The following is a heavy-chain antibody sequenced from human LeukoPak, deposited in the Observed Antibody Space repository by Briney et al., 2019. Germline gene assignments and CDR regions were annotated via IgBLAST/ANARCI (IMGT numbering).Heavy chain of an antibody. Sequence: GGSLRLSCAASGFTFSSYSMNWVRQAPGKGLEWVSSISSSSSYIYYADSVKGRFTISRDNAKNSLYLQMNSLRAEDTAVYYCARGWDDSGGLRRVYFDYWGQGTLVTVSS. CDR2: ISSSSSYI. CDR1: GFTFSSYS. J-gene: IGHJ4*02. CDR3: ARGWDDSGGLRRVYFDY. D-gene: IGHD3-22*01. V-gene: IGHV3-21*01.